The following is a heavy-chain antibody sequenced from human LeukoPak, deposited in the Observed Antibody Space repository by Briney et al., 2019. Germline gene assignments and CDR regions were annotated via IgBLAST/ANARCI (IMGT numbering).Heavy chain of an antibody. V-gene: IGHV3-21*06. CDR3: ARDVVGTTLLLNYYYYMDV. CDR2: IGSSGAYI. J-gene: IGHJ6*03. CDR1: GFTFSDYT. D-gene: IGHD1/OR15-1a*01. Sequence: PGGSLRLSCAASGFTFSDYTMNWVRQAPGKGLEWVSCIGSSGAYIYYADSVKGRFTISRDNAKNSLYLQMNSLRAEDTAVYYCARDVVGTTLLLNYYYYMDVWGKGTTVTVSS.